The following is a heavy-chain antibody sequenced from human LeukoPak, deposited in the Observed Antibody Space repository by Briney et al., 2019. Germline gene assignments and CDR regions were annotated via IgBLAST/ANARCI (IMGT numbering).Heavy chain of an antibody. CDR1: SGSVSSGSYY. V-gene: IGHV4-61*01. CDR2: IYYSGST. Sequence: SETLSLTCTVSSGSVSSGSYYWSWIRQPPGKGLEWIGYIYYSGSTNYNPSLKSRVTISIDTSKNQFSLKLSSVTAADAAVYYCARAYSSSSYLGYWGQGTLVTVSS. J-gene: IGHJ4*02. D-gene: IGHD6-6*01. CDR3: ARAYSSSSYLGY.